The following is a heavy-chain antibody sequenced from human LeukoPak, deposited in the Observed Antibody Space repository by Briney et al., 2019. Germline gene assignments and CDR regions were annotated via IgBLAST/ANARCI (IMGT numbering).Heavy chain of an antibody. J-gene: IGHJ5*02. V-gene: IGHV4-39*07. CDR2: IYYSGST. CDR1: GGSISSSSYY. D-gene: IGHD3-10*01. CDR3: ARNLIWFGELTWFDP. Sequence: SETLSLTCTVSGGSISSSSYYWGWIRQPPGKGLEWIGSIYYSGSTYYNPSLKSRVTISVDTSKNQFSLKLSSVTAADTAVYYCARNLIWFGELTWFDPWGQGTLVTVSS.